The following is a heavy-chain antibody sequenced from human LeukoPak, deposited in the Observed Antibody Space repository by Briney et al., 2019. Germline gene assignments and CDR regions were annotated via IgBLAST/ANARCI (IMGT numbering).Heavy chain of an antibody. CDR3: AKSNGYGLIDI. J-gene: IGHJ3*02. D-gene: IGHD3-22*01. CDR1: GGSISSYY. V-gene: IGHV4-59*12. Sequence: SETLSLTCTVSGGSISSYYLSWIRQRPRKGLDCIGYIYYSGSTNYKPSLKSRVTISLDTSRNQFSLKLNSVTAADTAVYYCAKSNGYGLIDIWGQGTMVTVSS. CDR2: IYYSGST.